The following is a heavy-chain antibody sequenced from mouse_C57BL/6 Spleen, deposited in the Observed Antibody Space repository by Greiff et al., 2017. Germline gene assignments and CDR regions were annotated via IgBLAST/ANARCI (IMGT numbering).Heavy chain of an antibody. CDR2: INPGGGYT. Sequence: QVQLQQSGAELVRPGTSVKVSCKASGYAFTNYWIHWVKQRPGQGLEWIGVINPGGGYTNYNEQFKGKATLTADKSSSTAYMQLSSLTSEDSAVDFCAREVTECYYCDHWGQGTTLTVSS. D-gene: IGHD2-1*01. CDR3: AREVTECYYCDH. J-gene: IGHJ2*01. CDR1: GYAFTNYW. V-gene: IGHV1-54*01.